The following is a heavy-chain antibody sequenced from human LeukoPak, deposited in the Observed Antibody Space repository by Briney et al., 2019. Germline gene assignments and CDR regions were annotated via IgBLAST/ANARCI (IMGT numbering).Heavy chain of an antibody. CDR2: FDPEDGET. D-gene: IGHD6-19*01. CDR1: GGTFSSYA. CDR3: ATGSMYSSGWYGIEFDY. J-gene: IGHJ4*02. V-gene: IGHV1-24*01. Sequence: ASVKVSCKASGGTFSSYAISWVRQAPGKGLEWMGGFDPEDGETIYAQKFQGRVTMTEDTSTDTAYMELSSLRSEDTAVYYCATGSMYSSGWYGIEFDYWGQGTLVTVSS.